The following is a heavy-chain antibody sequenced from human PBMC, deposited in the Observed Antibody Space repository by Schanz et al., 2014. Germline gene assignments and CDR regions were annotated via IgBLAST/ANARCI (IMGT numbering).Heavy chain of an antibody. V-gene: IGHV1-69*08. CDR1: GGTLHSYT. CDR3: ARDRVYSYGLPADY. D-gene: IGHD5-18*01. J-gene: IGHJ4*02. CDR2: FVPNLGSA. Sequence: QVQLVQSGAEVKKPGSSVKVSCKASGGTLHSYTFSWVRQAPGQGLEWMGRFVPNLGSANYAQKFQGRVTMTRDTSTSTVYMELSSLRSEDTAVYYCARDRVYSYGLPADYWGQGTLVTVSS.